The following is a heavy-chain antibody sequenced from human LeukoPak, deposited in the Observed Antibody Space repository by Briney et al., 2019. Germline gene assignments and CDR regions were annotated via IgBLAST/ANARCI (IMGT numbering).Heavy chain of an antibody. CDR3: ARGTGSIVVVPAAMFRGYYYFDY. Sequence: SETLSLTCAVYGGSFSGYYWSWIRQPPGKGLEWIGEINHSGCTNYNPSLKSRVTISVDTSKNQFSLKLSSVTAADTAVYYCARGTGSIVVVPAAMFRGYYYFDYWGQGTLVTVSS. CDR1: GGSFSGYY. J-gene: IGHJ4*02. D-gene: IGHD2-2*01. CDR2: INHSGCT. V-gene: IGHV4-34*01.